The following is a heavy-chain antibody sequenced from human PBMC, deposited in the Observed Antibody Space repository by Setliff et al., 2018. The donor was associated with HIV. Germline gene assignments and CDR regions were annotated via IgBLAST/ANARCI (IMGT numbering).Heavy chain of an antibody. CDR2: IIPILGIA. V-gene: IGHV1-69*10. CDR3: ARDLKEDSGSDVIGLSSDTFDI. CDR1: GGTFSSYA. D-gene: IGHD5-12*01. J-gene: IGHJ3*02. Sequence: SVKVSCKASGGTFSSYAISWVRQAPGQGLEWMGGIIPILGIANYAQKFQGRVTITADKSTSTAYMELSSLRSEDTAVYYCARDLKEDSGSDVIGLSSDTFDIWGQGTMVTVSS.